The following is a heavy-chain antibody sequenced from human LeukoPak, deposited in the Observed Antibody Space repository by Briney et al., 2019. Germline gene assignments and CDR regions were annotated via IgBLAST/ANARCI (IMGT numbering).Heavy chain of an antibody. V-gene: IGHV3-30*18. Sequence: GGSLRLSCAASGFTFSSYGMHWVRQAPGKGLEWVAVISYDGSNKNYADSVKGRVTMSRDNSKNTLYLQMNSLRAEDTAVYYCAKDQYGGNPQYYFDYWGQGTLVTVSS. CDR1: GFTFSSYG. CDR3: AKDQYGGNPQYYFDY. CDR2: ISYDGSNK. J-gene: IGHJ4*02. D-gene: IGHD4-23*01.